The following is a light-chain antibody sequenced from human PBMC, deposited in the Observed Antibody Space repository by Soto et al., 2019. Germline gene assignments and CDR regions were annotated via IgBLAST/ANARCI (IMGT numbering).Light chain of an antibody. CDR3: CSYAGSSTGVV. V-gene: IGLV2-23*01. CDR1: SSDVGSYNL. CDR2: EGS. J-gene: IGLJ2*01. Sequence: QSVLTQPASVSGSPGQSITTSCTGTSSDVGSYNLVSWYQQHPGKAPKLMIYEGSKRPSGVSNRFSGSKSGNTASLTISGLQAEDEADYYCCSYAGSSTGVVFGGGTKLTVL.